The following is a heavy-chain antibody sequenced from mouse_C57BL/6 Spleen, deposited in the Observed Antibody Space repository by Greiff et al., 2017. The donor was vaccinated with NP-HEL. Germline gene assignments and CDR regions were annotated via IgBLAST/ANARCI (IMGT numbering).Heavy chain of an antibody. D-gene: IGHD4-1*01. CDR2: ISSGSITI. V-gene: IGHV5-17*01. Sequence: EVQLVASGGGLVKPGGSLKLSCAASGFTFSDYGMHWVRQAPEKGLAWVAYISSGSITIYYADTVKGRFTISRDNAKNTLFLQMTSLRSEDTAMYYCAREVGPEAWFAYWGQGTLVTVSA. CDR3: AREVGPEAWFAY. J-gene: IGHJ3*01. CDR1: GFTFSDYG.